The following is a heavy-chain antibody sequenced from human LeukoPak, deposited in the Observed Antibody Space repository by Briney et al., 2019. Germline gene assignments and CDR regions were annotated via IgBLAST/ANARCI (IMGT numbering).Heavy chain of an antibody. Sequence: GGSLRLSCAASGLTFSSYSMNWVRQAPGKGLEWVSSISSSSSYIYYADSVKGRFTISRDNAKNSLYLQMNSLRAEDTAVYYCARSFDSSSWYFVATNFDCWGQGTLVTVSS. V-gene: IGHV3-21*01. D-gene: IGHD6-13*01. J-gene: IGHJ4*02. CDR1: GLTFSSYS. CDR3: ARSFDSSSWYFVATNFDC. CDR2: ISSSSSYI.